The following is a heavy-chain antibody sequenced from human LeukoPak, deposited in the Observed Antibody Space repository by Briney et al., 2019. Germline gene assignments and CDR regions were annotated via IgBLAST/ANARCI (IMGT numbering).Heavy chain of an antibody. V-gene: IGHV4-34*01. J-gene: IGHJ6*02. CDR3: ARGGAAADWYYYGMDV. D-gene: IGHD6-13*01. CDR1: GGSFSGYY. CDR2: INHSGST. Sequence: SETLSLTCAVYGGSFSGYYWSWIRQPPGKGLEWIGEINHSGSTYYNPSLKSRVTISVDRSKNQFSLKLSSVTAADTAVYYCARGGAAADWYYYGMDVWGQGTTVTVSS.